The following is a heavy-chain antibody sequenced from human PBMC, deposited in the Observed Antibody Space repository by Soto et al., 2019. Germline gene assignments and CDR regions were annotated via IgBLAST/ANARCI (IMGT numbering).Heavy chain of an antibody. CDR2: THYSGNT. D-gene: IGHD4-17*01. CDR3: ARHTVTIRAGFDY. CDR1: GGSISTYY. V-gene: IGHV4-59*01. J-gene: IGHJ4*02. Sequence: SETLSLTCTVSGGSISTYYWDWIRQPPGKELEWIGYTHYSGNTNYHPSLKSRVTISLDTSRNQFPLKLSSVTAADTAIYYCARHTVTIRAGFDYWGQGALVTVSS.